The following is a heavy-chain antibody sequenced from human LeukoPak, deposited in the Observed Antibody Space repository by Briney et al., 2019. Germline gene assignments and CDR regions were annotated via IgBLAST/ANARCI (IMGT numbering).Heavy chain of an antibody. CDR2: INHSGST. Sequence: PSETLSLTCAVYGGSFSGYYWSWIRQPPGKGLEWIGEINHSGSTNYNPSLKSRVTISVDTSKNQSSLKLSSVTAADTAVYYCARANGIAVAGPMDVWGQGTTVTVSS. J-gene: IGHJ6*02. CDR1: GGSFSGYY. CDR3: ARANGIAVAGPMDV. V-gene: IGHV4-34*01. D-gene: IGHD6-19*01.